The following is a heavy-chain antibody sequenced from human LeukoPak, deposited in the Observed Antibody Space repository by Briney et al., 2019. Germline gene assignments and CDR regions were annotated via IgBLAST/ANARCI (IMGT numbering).Heavy chain of an antibody. Sequence: GASVKVSCKASGYTFTSYAMNWVRQAPGQGLEWMGWINTNTGNPTYAQGFTGRFVFSLDTSVSTAYLQMSSLRAEDTAVYYCAKALWTIAGAKPGTFDYWGQGTLVTVSS. V-gene: IGHV7-4-1*02. CDR2: INTNTGNP. D-gene: IGHD6-25*01. CDR1: GYTFTSYA. CDR3: AKALWTIAGAKPGTFDY. J-gene: IGHJ4*02.